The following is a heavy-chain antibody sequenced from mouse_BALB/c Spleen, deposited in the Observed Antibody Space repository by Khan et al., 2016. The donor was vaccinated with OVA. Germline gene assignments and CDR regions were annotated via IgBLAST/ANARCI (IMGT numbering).Heavy chain of an antibody. CDR3: AHPPYDPQYFED. CDR1: GFTIKDSY. J-gene: IGHJ1*01. D-gene: IGHD2-10*02. CDR2: IAPANGNT. Sequence: VQLKQSGAELVKPGASVKLSCTASGFTIKDSYIHWVKQRPEKGLEWIGRIAPANGNTKYAPQFQGKATITADTSTNTSYLQISRLTDEDTAVYCGAHPPYDPQYFEDGGAGTTVTVSS. V-gene: IGHV14-3*02.